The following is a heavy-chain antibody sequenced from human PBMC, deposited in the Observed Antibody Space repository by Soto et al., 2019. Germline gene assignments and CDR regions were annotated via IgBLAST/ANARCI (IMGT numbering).Heavy chain of an antibody. Sequence: EVQLMESGGGLVQPWGSLRLSCAASGFSFGASWMAWVRQAPGKGLEWVADIKQDGSEKNYVDSVKGRVTISRDNAKNSLYLQMNSLRAEDTAVYYCARDPYSGAIDYWGLGTLVTVSS. CDR1: GFSFGASW. V-gene: IGHV3-7*01. D-gene: IGHD2-15*01. J-gene: IGHJ4*02. CDR2: IKQDGSEK. CDR3: ARDPYSGAIDY.